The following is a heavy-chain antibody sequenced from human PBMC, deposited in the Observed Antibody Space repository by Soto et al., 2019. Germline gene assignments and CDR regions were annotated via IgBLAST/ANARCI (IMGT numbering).Heavy chain of an antibody. CDR3: ARTLKYSSSSSYYYGMDV. Sequence: ASVKVSCKASGYTFTSYGISWVRQAPGQGLEWMGWISAYNGNTNYAQKLQGRVTMTTDTSASTAYMELRSLRSDDTAVYYCARTLKYSSSSSYYYGMDVWGQGTTVTV. V-gene: IGHV1-18*01. CDR2: ISAYNGNT. D-gene: IGHD6-6*01. CDR1: GYTFTSYG. J-gene: IGHJ6*02.